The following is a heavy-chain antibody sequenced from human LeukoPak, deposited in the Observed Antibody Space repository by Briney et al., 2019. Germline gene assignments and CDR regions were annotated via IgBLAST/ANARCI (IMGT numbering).Heavy chain of an antibody. CDR2: IKQDGSEK. D-gene: IGHD5-18*01. CDR1: GFTFSSYW. J-gene: IGHJ4*02. CDR3: ARYSYSHGYFDY. V-gene: IGHV3-7*01. Sequence: GGSLRLSCAASGFTFSSYWMRWVRQAPGKGLEWVANIKQDGSEKYYVDSVKGRFTISRDNAKNSLSLQMNSLRAEDMAVYYCARYSYSHGYFDYWGQGTLVTVSS.